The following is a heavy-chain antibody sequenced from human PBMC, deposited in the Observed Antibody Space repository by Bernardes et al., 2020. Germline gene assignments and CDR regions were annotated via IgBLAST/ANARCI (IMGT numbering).Heavy chain of an antibody. CDR3: AADPYECYSGGSCYYYYYGMDV. D-gene: IGHD2-15*01. V-gene: IGHV1-58*01. J-gene: IGHJ6*04. Sequence: SVKVSCKASGFTFTSSAVQWVRQARGQRLEWIGWIVVGSGNTNYAQKFQERVTITRDMSTSTAYMELSSLRSEDTAVYYCAADPYECYSGGSCYYYYYGMDVWGKGTTVTVSS. CDR2: IVVGSGNT. CDR1: GFTFTSSA.